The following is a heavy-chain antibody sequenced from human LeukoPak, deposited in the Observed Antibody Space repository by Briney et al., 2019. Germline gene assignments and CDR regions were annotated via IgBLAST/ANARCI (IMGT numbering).Heavy chain of an antibody. CDR1: GYTFTGYY. V-gene: IGHV1-2*03. CDR2: INPNSGGT. D-gene: IGHD3-10*01. CDR3: ARVSPGSTMVRGVRAFDY. Sequence: LVASVKVSCKASGYTFTGYYMHWVRQAPGQGREWMGGINPNSGGTNYAQKFQGRVTMTRDTSISTAYMELSRLRSDDTAVYYCARVSPGSTMVRGVRAFDYWGQGTLVTVSS. J-gene: IGHJ4*02.